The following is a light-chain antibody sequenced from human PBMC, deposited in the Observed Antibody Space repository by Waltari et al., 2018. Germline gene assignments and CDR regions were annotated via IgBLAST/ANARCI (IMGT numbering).Light chain of an antibody. CDR3: NSRDGNGNPFV. Sequence: SSELPQDPAVSVALGQTVRITCQGGSLRYSYATWYRQKPGQAPLLFMYGKNNRPPGIADRFSGSYSGDTASLTITGAQAEDEADYYCNSRDGNGNPFVFGPATKVTVL. CDR1: SLRYSY. V-gene: IGLV3-19*01. J-gene: IGLJ1*01. CDR2: GKN.